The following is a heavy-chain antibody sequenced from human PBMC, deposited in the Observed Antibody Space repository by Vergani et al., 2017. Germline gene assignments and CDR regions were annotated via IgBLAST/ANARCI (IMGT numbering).Heavy chain of an antibody. Sequence: QVQLVQSGAEVKKPGSSVKVSCKASGGTFSSYAISWVQQAPGQGLEWMGGIIPIFGTANYAQKFQGRVTITADESTSTAYMELSSLRSEDTAVYYCARKSIAAAGTNWFDPWGQGTLVTVSS. CDR1: GGTFSSYA. CDR3: ARKSIAAAGTNWFDP. CDR2: IIPIFGTA. V-gene: IGHV1-69*12. D-gene: IGHD6-13*01. J-gene: IGHJ5*02.